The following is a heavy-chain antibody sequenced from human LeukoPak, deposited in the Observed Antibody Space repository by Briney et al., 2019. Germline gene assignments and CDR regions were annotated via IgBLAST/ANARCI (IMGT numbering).Heavy chain of an antibody. Sequence: SETLSLTCTVSGGSISSSSYYWGWIRQPPGKGLEWIGSIYYSGSTYYNPSLKSRVTISVDTSKNQFSLKLSSVTAADTAVYYCARQVYYYGSGSYYPDYYYYMDVWGKGTTVTVSS. D-gene: IGHD3-10*01. CDR1: GGSISSSSYY. J-gene: IGHJ6*03. CDR3: ARQVYYYGSGSYYPDYYYYMDV. V-gene: IGHV4-39*01. CDR2: IYYSGST.